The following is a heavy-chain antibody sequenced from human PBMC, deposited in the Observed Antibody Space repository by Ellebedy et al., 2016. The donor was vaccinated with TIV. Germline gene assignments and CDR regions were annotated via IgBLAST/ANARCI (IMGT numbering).Heavy chain of an antibody. Sequence: MPSETLSLTCSVSGGSVNNGAYYWNWIRQPPGKGLEWIESIHYRGSTYYNPSLKSRVAISLDTSKNQFSLNLISVTAADTAVYYCARDVARLRSFDPWGQGTLVTVSS. D-gene: IGHD2-15*01. CDR2: IHYRGST. CDR3: ARDVARLRSFDP. J-gene: IGHJ5*02. V-gene: IGHV4-61*08. CDR1: GGSVNNGAYY.